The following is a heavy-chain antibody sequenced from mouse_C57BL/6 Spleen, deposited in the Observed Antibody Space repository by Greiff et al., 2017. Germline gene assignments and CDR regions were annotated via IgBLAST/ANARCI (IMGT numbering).Heavy chain of an antibody. CDR3: ARCDYERNRYFDV. CDR1: GYSFTGYY. Sequence: EVQLQQSGPELVKPGASVTISCKASGYSFTGYYMNWVKQSPEKSLEWIGEISPSTGGTTYNQKFKAKATLTVDKSSSTAYMQLKSLTSEDSAVYYCARCDYERNRYFDVWGTGTTVTVSS. D-gene: IGHD2-4*01. CDR2: ISPSTGGT. V-gene: IGHV1-42*01. J-gene: IGHJ1*03.